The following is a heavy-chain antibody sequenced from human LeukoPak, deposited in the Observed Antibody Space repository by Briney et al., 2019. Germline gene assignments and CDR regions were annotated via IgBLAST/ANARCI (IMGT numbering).Heavy chain of an antibody. CDR3: ARLGIAARPGFIAAAN. Sequence: PSETLSLTCAVYGGSFSGYYWSWIRQPPGKGLEWFGEINHSGSTNYNPSLKSRVTISVDTSKNQFSLKLSSVTAADTAVYYCARLGIAARPGFIAAANWGQGTLVTVSS. CDR1: GGSFSGYY. J-gene: IGHJ4*02. CDR2: INHSGST. D-gene: IGHD6-6*01. V-gene: IGHV4-34*01.